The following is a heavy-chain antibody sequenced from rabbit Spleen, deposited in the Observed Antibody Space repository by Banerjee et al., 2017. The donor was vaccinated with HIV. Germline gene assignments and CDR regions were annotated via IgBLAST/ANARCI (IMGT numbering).Heavy chain of an antibody. D-gene: IGHD2-1*01. CDR3: ARGSATMTMVITGYYLNL. CDR2: IAGSSSGFT. Sequence: QEQLEESGGGLVKPGASLTLTCTASGFSFSSSDYMCWVRQAPGKGLEWISCIAGSSSGFTYSATWATGRFTISKTSSTTVTLQMTSLTVADTATYFCARGSATMTMVITGYYLNLWGQGTLVTVS. J-gene: IGHJ4*01. V-gene: IGHV1S45*01. CDR1: GFSFSSSDY.